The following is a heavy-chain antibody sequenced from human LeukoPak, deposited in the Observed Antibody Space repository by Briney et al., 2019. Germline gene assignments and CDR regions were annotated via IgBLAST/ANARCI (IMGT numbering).Heavy chain of an antibody. Sequence: SVKVSCKASGGTFSSYAISCVRQAPGQGLEWMGRIIPIFGTANYAQKFQGRVTITTDESTSTAYMELSSLRSEDTAVYYCATTGRVTMVRGVIPNVDYWGQGTLVTVSS. J-gene: IGHJ4*02. CDR3: ATTGRVTMVRGVIPNVDY. V-gene: IGHV1-69*05. CDR2: IIPIFGTA. CDR1: GGTFSSYA. D-gene: IGHD3-10*01.